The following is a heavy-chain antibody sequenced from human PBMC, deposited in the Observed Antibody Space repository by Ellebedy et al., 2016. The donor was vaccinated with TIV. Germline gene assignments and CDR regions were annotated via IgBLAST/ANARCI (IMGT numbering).Heavy chain of an antibody. Sequence: GESLKISCAASGFSFSDYYMSWIRQAPGKGLEWVSSITSSSSYRFYADSVKGRFTISRDNAKNSLYLQMNSLRAEDTAVYYCARDLGELLPALNFDYWGQGSLVTVSS. V-gene: IGHV3-11*06. CDR1: GFSFSDYY. CDR3: ARDLGELLPALNFDY. J-gene: IGHJ4*02. CDR2: ITSSSSYR. D-gene: IGHD1-26*01.